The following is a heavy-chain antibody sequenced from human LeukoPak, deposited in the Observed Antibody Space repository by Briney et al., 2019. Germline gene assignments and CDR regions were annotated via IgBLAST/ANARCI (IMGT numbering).Heavy chain of an antibody. J-gene: IGHJ4*02. D-gene: IGHD6-13*01. Sequence: SETLSLTCALYGGSFSAYYWSWIRQPPGKGLEWIVEINHSGSTNYNPSLKSRVTISVDTSRNQFSLKVSSVTAADTAVYYCARSERSGIYFDYWGQGTLVTVSS. CDR3: ARSERSGIYFDY. CDR1: GGSFSAYY. V-gene: IGHV4-34*01. CDR2: INHSGST.